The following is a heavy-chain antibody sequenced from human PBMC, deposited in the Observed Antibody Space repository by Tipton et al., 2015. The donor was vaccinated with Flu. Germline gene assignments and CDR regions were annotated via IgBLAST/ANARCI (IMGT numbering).Heavy chain of an antibody. Sequence: SLRLSCAASGFTFTRYGMSWVRQAPGKGLEWVSAISGGGGTRYFADSVKGRFTISRDNSKNTLYLQMNSLRAEDTAIYYCAKVIPELVAGLDSWGQGTLVTVSS. CDR2: ISGGGGTR. V-gene: IGHV3-23*01. CDR1: GFTFTRYG. J-gene: IGHJ4*02. CDR3: AKVIPELVAGLDS. D-gene: IGHD6-19*01.